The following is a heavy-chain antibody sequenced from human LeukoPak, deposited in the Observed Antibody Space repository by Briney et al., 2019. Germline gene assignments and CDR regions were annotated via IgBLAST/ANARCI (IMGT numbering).Heavy chain of an antibody. Sequence: ASVKVSCKASGYTFTGYYMHWVRQAPGQGLEWMGWINPNSGSTNYAQKLQGRVTMTRDTSISTAYMELSRLRSDDTAVYYCARDPPLYSSSSSHIGPWGQGTLVTVSS. D-gene: IGHD6-6*01. CDR3: ARDPPLYSSSSSHIGP. CDR2: INPNSGST. J-gene: IGHJ5*02. CDR1: GYTFTGYY. V-gene: IGHV1-2*02.